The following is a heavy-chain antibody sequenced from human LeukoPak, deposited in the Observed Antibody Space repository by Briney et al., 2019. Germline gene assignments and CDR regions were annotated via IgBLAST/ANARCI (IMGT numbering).Heavy chain of an antibody. Sequence: PGGSLRLSCAASGFTFSSYSMNWVRQAPGKGLEWVSYISSSSSTIYYADSVKGRFTISRDNAKNSLYLQMNSLRAEGTAVYYCARHTIAAAGTGWFDPWGQGTLVTVSS. V-gene: IGHV3-48*01. CDR2: ISSSSSTI. CDR1: GFTFSSYS. CDR3: ARHTIAAAGTGWFDP. J-gene: IGHJ5*02. D-gene: IGHD6-13*01.